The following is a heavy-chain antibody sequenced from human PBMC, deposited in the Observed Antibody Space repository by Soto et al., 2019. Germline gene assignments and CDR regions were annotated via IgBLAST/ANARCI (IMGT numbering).Heavy chain of an antibody. V-gene: IGHV1-8*01. J-gene: IGHJ5*02. CDR3: ARAVGIAVTGLDL. CDR1: GYNFPSFN. Sequence: QEQLVQSGAELRRPGASVKISCRASGYNFPSFNINWVRQASGQGPEWLGWMNPANGNAAFARDFQGRVTMTRDLSTDTAYMELGGLSSGDTAVYYCARAVGIAVTGLDLWGPGTLVNVS. CDR2: MNPANGNA. D-gene: IGHD6-19*01.